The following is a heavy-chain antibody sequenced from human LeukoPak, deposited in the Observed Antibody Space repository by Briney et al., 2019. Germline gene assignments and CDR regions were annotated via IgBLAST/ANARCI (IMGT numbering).Heavy chain of an antibody. Sequence: GGTLRLSCAASGFTFSSYGMSWVRQAPGKGLEWVSAISGSGGSAYYADSVKGRFTISRDNSKSTLYLQMNSLRAEDTAVYYCAKGQGTLYSSGSPGYNLWYWGQGTLVTVSS. CDR3: AKGQGTLYSSGSPGYNLWY. CDR1: GFTFSSYG. D-gene: IGHD6-19*01. V-gene: IGHV3-23*01. CDR2: ISGSGGSA. J-gene: IGHJ4*02.